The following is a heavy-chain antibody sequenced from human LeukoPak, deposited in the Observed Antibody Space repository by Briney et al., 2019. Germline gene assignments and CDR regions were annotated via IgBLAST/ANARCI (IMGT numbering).Heavy chain of an antibody. CDR3: ASDYYDSSGSARSAFDI. V-gene: IGHV1-46*01. CDR1: GYTFTSYY. J-gene: IGHJ3*02. D-gene: IGHD3-22*01. Sequence: GASMKVSCKASGYTFTSYYMHWVRQAPGQGLEWMGIINPSGGSTSYAQKFQGRVTMTRDMSTSTVYMELSSLRSEDTAVYYCASDYYDSSGSARSAFDIWGQGTMVTVSS. CDR2: INPSGGST.